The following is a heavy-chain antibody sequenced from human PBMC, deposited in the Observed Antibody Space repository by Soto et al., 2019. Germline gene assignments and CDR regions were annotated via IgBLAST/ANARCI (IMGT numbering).Heavy chain of an antibody. CDR1: GYSFTSYW. J-gene: IGHJ4*02. D-gene: IGHD4-17*01. CDR2: IYPGDSDT. V-gene: IGHV5-51*01. Sequence: LSLPCKRSGYSFTSYWSGGVRQLPGKGLEGMGIIYPGDSDTRYSPSFQGQVTISADKSISTAYLQWSSLKASDTAMYYCARHLGPDYGDFWQPNDYWGQGTLVTVSS. CDR3: ARHLGPDYGDFWQPNDY.